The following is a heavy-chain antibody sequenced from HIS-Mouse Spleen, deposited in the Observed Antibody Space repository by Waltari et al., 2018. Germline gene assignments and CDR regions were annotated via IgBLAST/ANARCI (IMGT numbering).Heavy chain of an antibody. Sequence: QVQLVESGGGVVQPGRSLRLSCAASGFTFSSYGMHWVRQAPGKGLEWVGVISYDGRNKYYADSVKGRFTISRDNSKNTLYLQMNSLRAEDTAVYYCAKASSGWLDYWGQGTLVTVSS. J-gene: IGHJ4*02. CDR1: GFTFSSYG. CDR3: AKASSGWLDY. CDR2: ISYDGRNK. D-gene: IGHD6-19*01. V-gene: IGHV3-30*18.